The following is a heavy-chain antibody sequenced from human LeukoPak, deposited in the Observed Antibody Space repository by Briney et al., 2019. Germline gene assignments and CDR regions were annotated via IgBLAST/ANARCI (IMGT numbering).Heavy chain of an antibody. CDR2: VDPNSGGT. Sequence: ASVKVSCKPSGYASTGAIMRWLRQAPGQGLEWMGWVDPNSGGTNYAQKFQGRVTMTRDTSITTAYMEVSRLRADDTAVYYCARGSGHSYWGQGTLVTVSS. CDR1: GYASTGAI. D-gene: IGHD5-12*01. CDR3: ARGSGHSY. J-gene: IGHJ4*02. V-gene: IGHV1-2*02.